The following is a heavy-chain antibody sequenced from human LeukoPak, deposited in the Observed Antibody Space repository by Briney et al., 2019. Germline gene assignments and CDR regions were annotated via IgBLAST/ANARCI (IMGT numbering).Heavy chain of an antibody. CDR3: TRVEETATTAAVIRKYSYYYYYMDV. D-gene: IGHD4-11*01. Sequence: PGGSLRLSCAASGFTFDDYGMSWVRQAPGKGLEWVSGINWNGGSTGYADSVKGRFTISRDNAKNSLYLQMNSLRAEDTAVYYCTRVEETATTAAVIRKYSYYYYYMDVWGKGNTVTVSS. CDR2: INWNGGST. V-gene: IGHV3-20*04. J-gene: IGHJ6*03. CDR1: GFTFDDYG.